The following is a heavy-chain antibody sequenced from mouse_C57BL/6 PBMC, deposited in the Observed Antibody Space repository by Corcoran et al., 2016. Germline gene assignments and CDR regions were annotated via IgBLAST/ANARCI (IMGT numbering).Heavy chain of an antibody. Sequence: QIQLVQSGPELKKPGETVKISCKASGYTFTTYGMSWVKQAPGKGLKWKGWINTYSGVPTYADDFKGRFAFSLETSASTAYLQINNLKNEDTATYFCARCDDGSYYFDYWGQGTTLTVSS. J-gene: IGHJ2*01. CDR2: INTYSGVP. V-gene: IGHV9-3*01. D-gene: IGHD2-3*01. CDR1: GYTFTTYG. CDR3: ARCDDGSYYFDY.